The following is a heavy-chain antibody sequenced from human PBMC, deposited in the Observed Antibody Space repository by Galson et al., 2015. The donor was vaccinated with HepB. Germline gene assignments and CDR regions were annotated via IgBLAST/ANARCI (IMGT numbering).Heavy chain of an antibody. CDR3: ARGYYDISDAFDI. D-gene: IGHD3-9*01. CDR1: GFTFSRHW. V-gene: IGHV3-7*01. CDR2: IKQDESEN. J-gene: IGHJ3*02. Sequence: SLRLSCAASGFTFSRHWMTWVRQAPGKGLEWVANIKQDESENYYVDSVKGRFIISRDNAKNSLYLQMNSLRAEDTAVYYCARGYYDISDAFDIWGQGTMVTVSS.